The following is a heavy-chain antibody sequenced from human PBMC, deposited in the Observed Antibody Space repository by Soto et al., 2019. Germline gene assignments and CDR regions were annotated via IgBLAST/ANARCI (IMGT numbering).Heavy chain of an antibody. V-gene: IGHV1-3*01. CDR2: INAGNGNT. Sequence: GASVKVSCKASGYTFTSYAMHWVRQAPGQRLEWMGWINAGNGNTKYSQKFQGRVTITRDTSASTAYMELSSLRSEDTAVYYCARGIWAAAGRNAFDIWGQGKMVTVSS. J-gene: IGHJ3*02. D-gene: IGHD6-13*01. CDR3: ARGIWAAAGRNAFDI. CDR1: GYTFTSYA.